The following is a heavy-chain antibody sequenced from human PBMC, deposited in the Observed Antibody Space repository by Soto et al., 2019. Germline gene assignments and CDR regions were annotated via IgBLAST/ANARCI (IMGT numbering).Heavy chain of an antibody. CDR3: ARVGAVTGTPREQVWGGTTYYYGMDV. V-gene: IGHV1-69*01. Sequence: QVQLVQSGAEGKKPGSSVKVSCKASGGTFSSYAISWVRQAPGQGLEWMGGIIPIFGTANYAQKFQGRVTITADEYTSTAYMELSSLRSEDQAVYYCARVGAVTGTPREQVWGGTTYYYGMDVWGQGTTVTVSS. CDR2: IIPIFGTA. CDR1: GGTFSSYA. J-gene: IGHJ6*02. D-gene: IGHD1-20*01.